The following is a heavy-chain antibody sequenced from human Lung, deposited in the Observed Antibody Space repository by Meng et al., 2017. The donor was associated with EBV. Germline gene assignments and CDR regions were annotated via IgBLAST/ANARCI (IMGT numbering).Heavy chain of an antibody. V-gene: IGHV4-34*01. CDR2: INYSGIT. CDR3: ARGGTSSAPFDY. D-gene: IGHD2-2*01. J-gene: IGHJ4*02. CDR1: GRSFSSSY. Sequence: QGPLQQWGAGLFKPSGTLSLTCGVSGRSFSSSYWSWIRQPPGKGLEWIGQINYSGITNYNPSLKSRVTISVDTSKNQFSLSLNSVTAADTAVYYCARGGTSSAPFDYWGQGTLVTVSS.